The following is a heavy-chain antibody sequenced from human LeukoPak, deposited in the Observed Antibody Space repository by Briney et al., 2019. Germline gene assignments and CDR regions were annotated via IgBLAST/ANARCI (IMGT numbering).Heavy chain of an antibody. CDR1: GFTFSSYG. CDR3: ARDSPQSIFGVVTIPVYYYYGMDV. J-gene: IGHJ6*02. D-gene: IGHD3-3*01. Sequence: PGGSLRLSCAASGFTFSSYGMHWVRQAPGKGLEWVAVISYDGSNKYYADSVKGRFTISRDNSKNTLYLQMNSLRAEDTAVYYCARDSPQSIFGVVTIPVYYYYGMDVWGQGTTVTVSS. V-gene: IGHV3-30*03. CDR2: ISYDGSNK.